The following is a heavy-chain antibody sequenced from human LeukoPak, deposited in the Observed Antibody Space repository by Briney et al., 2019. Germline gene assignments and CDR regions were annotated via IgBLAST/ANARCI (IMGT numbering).Heavy chain of an antibody. V-gene: IGHV1-18*01. CDR3: ARVDGSVWRLFDS. D-gene: IGHD6-19*01. Sequence: ASVKVSCKASGYSFTGYGMSWVRQAPGQGLEWMGWISAYNGNTNYAQKLQGRVTMTTDTSTNTAYMELRSLKSDDTAVYYCARVDGSVWRLFDSWGQGTLVTVSS. CDR1: GYSFTGYG. CDR2: ISAYNGNT. J-gene: IGHJ4*02.